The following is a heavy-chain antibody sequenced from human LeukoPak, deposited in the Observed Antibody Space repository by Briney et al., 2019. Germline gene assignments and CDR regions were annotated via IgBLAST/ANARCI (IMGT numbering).Heavy chain of an antibody. Sequence: GGSLRLSCAASGFTFSSYAMSWVRQAPGKGLEWVSVISGSGGSTYYADSVRGRFTISRDNSKDTLFLQMNSLRAEDTAVYYCAKLPVFLGGWYDYWGQGTLVTVSS. CDR1: GFTFSSYA. CDR2: ISGSGGST. D-gene: IGHD6-19*01. J-gene: IGHJ4*02. CDR3: AKLPVFLGGWYDY. V-gene: IGHV3-23*01.